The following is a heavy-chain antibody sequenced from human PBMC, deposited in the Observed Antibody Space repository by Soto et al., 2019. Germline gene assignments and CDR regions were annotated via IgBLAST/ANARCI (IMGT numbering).Heavy chain of an antibody. CDR1: GDSVSSNSAA. Sequence: SQTHSLTCAISGDSVSSNSAAWNWVRQAPSRGLEWLGRTYYRSKWKTDYAVSVRGRITISPDTSKNQFSLQLNSVTPGDTAVYYCARGDVIDIWGQGTMVTVSS. D-gene: IGHD3-16*01. J-gene: IGHJ3*02. CDR2: TYYRSKWKT. V-gene: IGHV6-1*01. CDR3: ARGDVIDI.